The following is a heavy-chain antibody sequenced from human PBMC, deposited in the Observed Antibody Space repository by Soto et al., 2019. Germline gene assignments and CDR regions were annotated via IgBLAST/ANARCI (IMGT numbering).Heavy chain of an antibody. J-gene: IGHJ4*02. D-gene: IGHD4-17*01. CDR3: AHGRMNTVSPNYFDS. Sequence: QITLKESGPTLVKPTQTLTLTCTFSAFPLSTSGVGVGWIRQPPGQALEWLALIYWDDDKRYSPSLKGRITITNDTSKTQVVLTMTHIDLVDTATDSCAHGRMNTVSPNYFDSAGQGSLVADSS. V-gene: IGHV2-5*02. CDR2: IYWDDDK. CDR1: AFPLSTSGVG.